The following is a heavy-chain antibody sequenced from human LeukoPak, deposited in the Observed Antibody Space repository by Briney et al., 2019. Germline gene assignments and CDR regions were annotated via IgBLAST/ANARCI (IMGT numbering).Heavy chain of an antibody. CDR2: VYYSGRT. D-gene: IGHD5-24*01. CDR3: ARHRRSRDGYNFDY. CDR1: GGSISTYY. V-gene: IGHV4-59*08. J-gene: IGHJ4*02. Sequence: KSSETLSLTCTVSGGSISTYYWNWIRQPPGKGLEWIGYVYYSGRTNYNPSLKSRVTISIDTSKSQFSLKLSSVTAADTAVYYCARHRRSRDGYNFDYWGQGTLVTVSS.